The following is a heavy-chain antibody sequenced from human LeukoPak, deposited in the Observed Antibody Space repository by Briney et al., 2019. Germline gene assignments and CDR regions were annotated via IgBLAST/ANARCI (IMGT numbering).Heavy chain of an antibody. CDR2: ISWNSGSI. J-gene: IGHJ3*02. CDR1: GFTFDDYG. D-gene: IGHD5-12*01. CDR3: AKDMDPSSSLGWIDAFDI. Sequence: GRSLRLSCAASGFTFDDYGMHWVRQAPGKGLEWVSGISWNSGSIGYADSVKGRFTISRDNAKNSLYLQMNSLRAEDTALYYCAKDMDPSSSLGWIDAFDIWGQGTMVTVSS. V-gene: IGHV3-9*01.